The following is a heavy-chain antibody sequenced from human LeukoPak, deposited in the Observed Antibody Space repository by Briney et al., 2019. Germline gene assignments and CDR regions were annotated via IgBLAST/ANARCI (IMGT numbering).Heavy chain of an antibody. D-gene: IGHD3-10*01. CDR3: AKGHYYGSGSLDY. J-gene: IGHJ4*02. CDR2: IGGRDGST. Sequence: SGGSLRLSCVASGFTFSNYAMSWVRQAPGKGLEWVSAIGGRDGSTYYADSVKGRFTISRDNSKNTLYVQMNSLRAEDTAVYYCAKGHYYGSGSLDYWGQGTLVTVSS. V-gene: IGHV3-23*01. CDR1: GFTFSNYA.